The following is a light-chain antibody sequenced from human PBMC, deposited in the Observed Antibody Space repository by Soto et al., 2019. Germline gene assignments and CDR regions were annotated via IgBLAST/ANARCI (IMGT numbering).Light chain of an antibody. CDR2: RNN. V-gene: IGLV1-47*01. Sequence: QAVVTQPPSASGTPGQRVTISCSGSSSNIGSNYVYWYQQLPGTAPKLLIYRNNQRPSGVPDRFSGSKSGTSGSLAISGLRSEDEADCYCAAWDDSLSGVVFGGGTKVTVL. J-gene: IGLJ2*01. CDR3: AAWDDSLSGVV. CDR1: SSNIGSNY.